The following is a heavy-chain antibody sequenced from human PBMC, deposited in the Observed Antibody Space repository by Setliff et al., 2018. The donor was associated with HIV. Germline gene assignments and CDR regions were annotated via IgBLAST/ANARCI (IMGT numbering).Heavy chain of an antibody. CDR2: IFYSGST. CDR1: GGSISSYY. D-gene: IGHD3-22*01. Sequence: NPSETLSLTCTVSGGSISSYYWSWIRQPPGKGLEWIGYIFYSGSTNYNPSLKSRVTISVDTSKSQSSLKLSSVTAADTAVYYCARDNYYDSSGIDYWGQGTLVTVSS. CDR3: ARDNYYDSSGIDY. J-gene: IGHJ4*02. V-gene: IGHV4-59*01.